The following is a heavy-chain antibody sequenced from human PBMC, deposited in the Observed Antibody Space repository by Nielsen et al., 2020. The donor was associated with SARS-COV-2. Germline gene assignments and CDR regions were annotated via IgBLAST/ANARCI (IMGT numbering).Heavy chain of an antibody. D-gene: IGHD5-12*01. CDR1: GYTFTDYY. CDR3: VRALSRVVATISSY. J-gene: IGHJ4*02. CDR2: INPNSGDT. V-gene: IGHV1-2*06. Sequence: ASAQVSCKASGYTFTDYYIHWVRQAPGQGLEWMGRINPNSGDTSYALKSQGRVTVTRDTSITAAYMELNTLTSDDTAVYYCVRALSRVVATISSYWGQGTQVTVSS.